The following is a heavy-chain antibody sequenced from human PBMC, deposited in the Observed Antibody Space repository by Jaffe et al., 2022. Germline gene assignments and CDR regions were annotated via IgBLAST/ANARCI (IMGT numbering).Heavy chain of an antibody. Sequence: EVQLVESGGGLVQPGGSLRLSCAASGFTVSNKYMDWVRQAPGKGLEWVSVIHYAGNTYYADSVRGRFTISRDNSRNTVYLQMDSLKVEDTAVYYCARDPYCPVGDCSYEWGQGTLVTVSS. CDR1: GFTVSNKY. D-gene: IGHD2-21*02. J-gene: IGHJ4*02. CDR2: IHYAGNT. CDR3: ARDPYCPVGDCSYE. V-gene: IGHV3-66*02.